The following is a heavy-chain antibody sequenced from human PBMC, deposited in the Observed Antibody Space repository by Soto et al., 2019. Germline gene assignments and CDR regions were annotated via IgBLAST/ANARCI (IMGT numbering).Heavy chain of an antibody. CDR3: AKAPTYDYSYYMDV. CDR2: ISAGGGNT. CDR1: GCSVNIYA. Sequence: EVHLLESGGGLVQPGGSLRLSCAASGCSVNIYAMKWVRQAPGKGLECVSAISAGGGNTYYADSVKGRFTISRDNSKNTLYLQMNSLRADDTAVYYCAKAPTYDYSYYMDVWGNGTTVTVSS. V-gene: IGHV3-23*01. J-gene: IGHJ6*03.